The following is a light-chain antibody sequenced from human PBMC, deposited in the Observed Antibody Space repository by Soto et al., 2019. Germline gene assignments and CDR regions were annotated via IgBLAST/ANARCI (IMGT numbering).Light chain of an antibody. Sequence: EIVMTQSPATLSVSPGERATLSCRASQSVTTNLAWYQQKPGQAPRLLIYAASTRATGIQARFSGSGSGTELPLTISSLHSEDFAVYFCQQYNYSPRTFGQGTKVEIK. CDR2: AAS. V-gene: IGKV3-15*01. J-gene: IGKJ1*01. CDR1: QSVTTN. CDR3: QQYNYSPRT.